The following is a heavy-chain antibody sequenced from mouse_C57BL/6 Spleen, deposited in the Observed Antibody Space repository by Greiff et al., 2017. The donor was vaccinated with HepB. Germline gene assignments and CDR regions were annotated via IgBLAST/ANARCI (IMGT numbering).Heavy chain of an antibody. Sequence: QVHVKQPGAELVMPGASVKLSCKASGYTFTSYWMHWVKQRPGQGLEWIGEIDPSDSYTNYNQKFKGKSTLTVDKSSSTAYMQLSSLTSEDSAVYFCARHPYLLLRSHWYFDVWGTGTTVTVSS. CDR3: ARHPYLLLRSHWYFDV. J-gene: IGHJ1*03. CDR2: IDPSDSYT. V-gene: IGHV1-69*01. D-gene: IGHD1-1*01. CDR1: GYTFTSYW.